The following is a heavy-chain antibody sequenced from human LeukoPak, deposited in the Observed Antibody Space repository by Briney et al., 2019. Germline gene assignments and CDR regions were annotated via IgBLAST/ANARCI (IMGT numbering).Heavy chain of an antibody. D-gene: IGHD3-3*02. Sequence: ETLSLTCTVSGDSINNYYWSWIRQPPGKGLEWVSLIYSGGSTYYADSVKGRFTISRDNSNNTVYLQMNSLRAEDTAVYYCARAPSNAHFDYWGQGTLVTVSS. V-gene: IGHV3-66*01. CDR2: IYSGGST. J-gene: IGHJ4*02. CDR1: GDSINNYY. CDR3: ARAPSNAHFDY.